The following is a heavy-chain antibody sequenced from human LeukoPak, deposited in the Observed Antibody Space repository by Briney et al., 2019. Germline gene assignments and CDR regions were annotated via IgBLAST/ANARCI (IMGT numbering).Heavy chain of an antibody. D-gene: IGHD3-16*02. Sequence: GASVKVSCKASGYTFTSYDINWVRQATGQGLEWMGWMNPNSGNTGYAQKFQGRVTMTRNTSISTAYMELSSLRSEDTAVYYCARQRAYYDYVWGSYREPGIYYYYYMDVWGKGTTVTISS. V-gene: IGHV1-8*01. CDR2: MNPNSGNT. J-gene: IGHJ6*03. CDR3: ARQRAYYDYVWGSYREPGIYYYYYMDV. CDR1: GYTFTSYD.